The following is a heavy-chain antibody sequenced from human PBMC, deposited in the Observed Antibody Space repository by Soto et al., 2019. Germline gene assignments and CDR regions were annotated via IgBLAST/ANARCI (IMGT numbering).Heavy chain of an antibody. CDR2: IYYSGST. Sequence: QLQLQESGPGLVKPSETLSLTCTVSGGSISSSSYYWGWIRQPPGKGLEWIGSIYYSGSTYYNPSLTSRVTISVDTSKNQFSLKLSSVTAADTAVYYCARHPSEVHCGSCLYAFDIWGQGTMVTVSS. CDR3: ARHPSEVHCGSCLYAFDI. J-gene: IGHJ3*02. V-gene: IGHV4-39*01. D-gene: IGHD2-15*01. CDR1: GGSISSSSYY.